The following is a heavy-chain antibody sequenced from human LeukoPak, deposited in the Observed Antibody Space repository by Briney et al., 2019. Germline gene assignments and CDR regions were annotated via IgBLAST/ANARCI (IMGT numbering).Heavy chain of an antibody. D-gene: IGHD3-3*01. Sequence: GGSLRLSCAASGFTFSSYSMNWVRQAPGKGLEWVSYISSSSSTIYYADSVKGRFTISRDNAKNSLYLQMNSLRAEDTAVYYCARYILYDFWSGGYFDYWGQGTLVTVSS. CDR2: ISSSSSTI. CDR1: GFTFSSYS. V-gene: IGHV3-48*04. CDR3: ARYILYDFWSGGYFDY. J-gene: IGHJ4*02.